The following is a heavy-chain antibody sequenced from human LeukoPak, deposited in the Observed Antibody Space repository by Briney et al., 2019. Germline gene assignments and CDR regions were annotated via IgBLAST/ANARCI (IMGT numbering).Heavy chain of an antibody. Sequence: PSETLSLTCTVSGGSISSGGYYWSWIRQHPGKGLEWIGYIYYSGSTYYNPSLKSRVTISVDTSKNQFSLKLSSVTAADTAVYYCARDVRLYSNYPYFDYWGQGTLVTVSS. CDR2: IYYSGST. CDR1: GGSISSGGYY. CDR3: ARDVRLYSNYPYFDY. J-gene: IGHJ4*02. V-gene: IGHV4-31*03. D-gene: IGHD4-11*01.